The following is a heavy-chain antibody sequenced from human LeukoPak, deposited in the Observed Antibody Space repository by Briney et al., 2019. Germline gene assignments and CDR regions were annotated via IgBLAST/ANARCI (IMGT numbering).Heavy chain of an antibody. Sequence: GASVKVSCKASGYTFTGYYMHWVRQAPGQGLEWMGWINPNSGGTNYAQKFQGRVTMTRNTSISTAYMELSSLRSEDTAVYYCAIAGGYCGRISCPYYFDYWGQGSLVAVSS. V-gene: IGHV1-2*02. CDR2: INPNSGGT. CDR3: AIAGGYCGRISCPYYFDY. D-gene: IGHD2-15*01. CDR1: GYTFTGYY. J-gene: IGHJ4*02.